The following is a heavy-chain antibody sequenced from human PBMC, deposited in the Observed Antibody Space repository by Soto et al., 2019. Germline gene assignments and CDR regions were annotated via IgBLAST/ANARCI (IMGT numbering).Heavy chain of an antibody. J-gene: IGHJ6*02. CDR3: ARAHYGDYGYGMDV. CDR1: GGSISSGGYS. Sequence: QLQLQESGSGLVKPSQTLSLTCAVSGGSISSGGYSWSWLRQPPGKGLEWIGYIYHSGSTYYNPSLNSRVTISVDRSKNQFSLKLSSVTAADTAVYYCARAHYGDYGYGMDVWGQGTTVTVSS. CDR2: IYHSGST. D-gene: IGHD4-17*01. V-gene: IGHV4-30-2*01.